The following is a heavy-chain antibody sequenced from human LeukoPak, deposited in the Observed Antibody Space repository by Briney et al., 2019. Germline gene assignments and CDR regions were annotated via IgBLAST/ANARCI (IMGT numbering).Heavy chain of an antibody. Sequence: ASVKVSCKASGYTFTSYGISWVRQAPGQGLEWMGWISAYNGNTNYAQKLQGRVTMTTDTSTSTAYMELRSLRSDDTAVYYCARDRRYYDSSGPKYFDYWGQGTLVTVSS. J-gene: IGHJ4*02. V-gene: IGHV1-18*01. D-gene: IGHD3-22*01. CDR2: ISAYNGNT. CDR1: GYTFTSYG. CDR3: ARDRRYYDSSGPKYFDY.